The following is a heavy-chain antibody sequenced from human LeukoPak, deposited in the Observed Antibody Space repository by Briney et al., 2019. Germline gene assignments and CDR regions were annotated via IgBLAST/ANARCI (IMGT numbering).Heavy chain of an antibody. Sequence: SETLSLTCTVSGGSISSSGYYWGWIRQPPGKGLEWIGSLYYSGSTYYNPSLKSRVTISVDTSKNQFSLKLSSVAAADTAIYYCARQILTGDSGRGRFDPWGQGTLVTVSS. CDR2: LYYSGST. J-gene: IGHJ5*02. D-gene: IGHD7-27*01. CDR3: ARQILTGDSGRGRFDP. V-gene: IGHV4-39*01. CDR1: GGSISSSGYY.